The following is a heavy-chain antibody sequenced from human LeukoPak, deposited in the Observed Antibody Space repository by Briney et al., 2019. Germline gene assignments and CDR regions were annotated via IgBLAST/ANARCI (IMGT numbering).Heavy chain of an antibody. D-gene: IGHD4-23*01. J-gene: IGHJ4*02. V-gene: IGHV4-39*01. CDR2: VYYGRTT. CDR3: VRHDGRSGGTMGALDS. Sequence: SETLSLTCTVSAGSISSSSHHWGWIRQSPGKGLEWIGSVYYGRTTYYNPSLNSRVTIFVVTSKNQLSLRLNSVTAADTAVYYCVRHDGRSGGTMGALDSWGQGSLVTVSS. CDR1: AGSISSSSHH.